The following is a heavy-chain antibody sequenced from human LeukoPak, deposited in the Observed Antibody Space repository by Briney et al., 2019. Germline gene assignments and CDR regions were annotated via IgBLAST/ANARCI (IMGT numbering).Heavy chain of an antibody. J-gene: IGHJ4*02. CDR3: AREAVGSEQPAFDY. Sequence: PSQTLSLTCTVSGGSISSGGYYWSWIRQPPGKGLEWIGYIYHSGSTYYNPSLKSRVTISVDRSKNQFSLKLSSVTVADTAVYYCAREAVGSEQPAFDYWGQGTLVTVSS. V-gene: IGHV4-30-2*01. CDR2: IYHSGST. CDR1: GGSISSGGYY.